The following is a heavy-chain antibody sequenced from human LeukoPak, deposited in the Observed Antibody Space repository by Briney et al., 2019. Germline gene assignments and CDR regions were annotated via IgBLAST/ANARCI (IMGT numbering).Heavy chain of an antibody. CDR3: ARGGPSSSGYAGDGFDI. Sequence: PSETLSLTCSVSGDSMSSYYWSWIRQPPGKGLEWIGYIYYNGNTNYNSSLKNRVTITVDRSKNEFSLKLNSVTAADTAVYFCARGGPSSSGYAGDGFDIWGQGTMVTVSS. CDR1: GDSMSSYY. CDR2: IYYNGNT. D-gene: IGHD3-22*01. V-gene: IGHV4-59*01. J-gene: IGHJ3*02.